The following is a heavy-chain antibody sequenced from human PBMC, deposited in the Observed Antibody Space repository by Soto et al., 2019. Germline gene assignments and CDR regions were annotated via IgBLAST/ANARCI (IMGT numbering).Heavy chain of an antibody. CDR2: INGCNGKT. V-gene: IGHV1-18*04. CDR1: GYTFTNYA. Sequence: ELVQSGAEVKKPGASVKVSCKASGYTFTNYAISWVRQAPGQGLEWMGWINGCNGKTNLAQKFQDRVTLTTDTSTSTAYMEVRSLTSDDTAIYYCARDGFWSGYYDLFDYWGQGTLVTVSS. J-gene: IGHJ4*02. CDR3: ARDGFWSGYYDLFDY. D-gene: IGHD3-3*01.